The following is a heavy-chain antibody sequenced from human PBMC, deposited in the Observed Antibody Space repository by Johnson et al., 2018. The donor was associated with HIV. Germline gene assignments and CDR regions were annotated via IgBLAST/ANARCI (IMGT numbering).Heavy chain of an antibody. Sequence: QVQLVESGGGLVQPGGSLRLSCAASGFTFSYVWMHWVRQAPGKGLEHVATIASLGDNTYYADSVKGRFTISRENSKNTLYLQMNSLKSEDTAVYYCTTDQVGRNYGGKYHIWGQGTMVTVSS. J-gene: IGHJ3*02. CDR2: IASLGDNT. CDR1: GFTFSYVW. CDR3: TTDQVGRNYGGKYHI. D-gene: IGHD1-7*01. V-gene: IGHV3-64*04.